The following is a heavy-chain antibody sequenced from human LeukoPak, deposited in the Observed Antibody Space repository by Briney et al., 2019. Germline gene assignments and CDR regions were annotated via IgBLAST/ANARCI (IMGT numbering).Heavy chain of an antibody. Sequence: PSETLSLTCAVYGGSFSGYYWSWIRQPPGKGLEWIGEINHSGSTNYNPSLKSRVTISVDTSKNQFSLKLSSVTAADTAVYYCARGPDGSANADYWGQGTLVTVSS. CDR1: GGSFSGYY. J-gene: IGHJ4*02. CDR3: ARGPDGSANADY. V-gene: IGHV4-34*01. CDR2: INHSGST. D-gene: IGHD3-10*01.